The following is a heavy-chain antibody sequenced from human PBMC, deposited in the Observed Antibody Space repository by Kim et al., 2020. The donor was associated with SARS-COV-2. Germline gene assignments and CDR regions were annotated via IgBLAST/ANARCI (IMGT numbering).Heavy chain of an antibody. CDR1: GFTFSSYA. J-gene: IGHJ5*02. D-gene: IGHD6-13*01. Sequence: GSLRLSCAASGFTFSSYAMHWVRQAPGKGLEWVAVISYDGSNKYYADSVKGRFTISRDNSKNTLYLQMNSLRAEDTAVYYCAKLTRGSSWSTENWFDPW. CDR2: ISYDGSNK. V-gene: IGHV3-30*04. CDR3: AKLTRGSSWSTENWFDP.